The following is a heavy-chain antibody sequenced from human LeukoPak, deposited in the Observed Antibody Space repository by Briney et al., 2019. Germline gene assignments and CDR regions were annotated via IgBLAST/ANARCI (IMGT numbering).Heavy chain of an antibody. V-gene: IGHV4-59*08. CDR3: ARRRNDILTGPYYYYYGMVV. CDR1: GGSISSYY. D-gene: IGHD3-9*01. CDR2: IYYSGST. Sequence: ASETLSLTCTVSGGSISSYYWSWIRQPPGKGLEWIGYIYYSGSTNYNPSLKSRVIISVDTSKNQFSLKMSSVTAADTAVYYCARRRNDILTGPYYYYYGMVVWGQGTTVTVSS. J-gene: IGHJ6*02.